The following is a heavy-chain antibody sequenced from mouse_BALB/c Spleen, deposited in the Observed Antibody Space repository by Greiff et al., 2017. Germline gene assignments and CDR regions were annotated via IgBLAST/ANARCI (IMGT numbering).Heavy chain of an antibody. Sequence: DVKLQESGPGLVKPSQSLSLTCTVTGYSITSDYAWNWIRQFPGNKLEWMGYISYSGSTSYNPSLKSRISITRDTSKNQFFLQLNSVTTEDTATYYCARGEIYYEGWFAYWGQGTLVTVSA. J-gene: IGHJ3*01. CDR3: ARGEIYYEGWFAY. V-gene: IGHV3-2*02. D-gene: IGHD2-4*01. CDR1: GYSITSDYA. CDR2: ISYSGST.